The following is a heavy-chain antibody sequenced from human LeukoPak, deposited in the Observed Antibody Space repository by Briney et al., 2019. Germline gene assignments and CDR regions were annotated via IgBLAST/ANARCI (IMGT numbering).Heavy chain of an antibody. Sequence: ASVKVSCKASGYTFTGYYMHWVRQAPGQGLEWMGWINPNSGGTNYAQKFQGRVTMTRDTSISTAYMELSRLRSDDTAVYYCARDSIAAAGIFPEHWGQGTLVTVSS. V-gene: IGHV1-2*02. CDR2: INPNSGGT. CDR1: GYTFTGYY. CDR3: ARDSIAAAGIFPEH. J-gene: IGHJ4*02. D-gene: IGHD6-13*01.